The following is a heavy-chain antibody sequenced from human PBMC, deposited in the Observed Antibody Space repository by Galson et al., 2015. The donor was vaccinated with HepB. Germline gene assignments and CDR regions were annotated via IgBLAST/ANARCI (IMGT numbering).Heavy chain of an antibody. D-gene: IGHD5-24*01. CDR3: AKSEEMATISELDY. CDR1: GFTFSSYA. J-gene: IGHJ4*02. Sequence: SLRLSCAASGFTFSSYAMSWVRQAPGKGLEWVSAISGSGGSTYYADSVKGRFTISRDNSKNTLYLQMNSLRAEDTAVYYCAKSEEMATISELDYWGQGTLVTVSS. V-gene: IGHV3-23*01. CDR2: ISGSGGST.